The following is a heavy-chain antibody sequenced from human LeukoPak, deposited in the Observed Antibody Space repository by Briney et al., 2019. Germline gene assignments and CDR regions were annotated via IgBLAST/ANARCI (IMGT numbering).Heavy chain of an antibody. Sequence: SETLSLTCTVSGGSSRSYYWSWIRQPPGKGLEWIGYIYYSGITNYNPSLKSRVTISLDTSKNQFSLKLSSVTAADTAVYYCARDTTLAAGAFDIRGQGTMVTVSS. CDR2: IYYSGIT. CDR1: GGSSRSYY. J-gene: IGHJ3*02. V-gene: IGHV4-59*01. D-gene: IGHD4-23*01. CDR3: ARDTTLAAGAFDI.